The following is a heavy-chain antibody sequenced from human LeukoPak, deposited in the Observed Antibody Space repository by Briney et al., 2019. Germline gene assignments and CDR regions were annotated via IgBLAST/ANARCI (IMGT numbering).Heavy chain of an antibody. CDR1: GFTFSSYG. J-gene: IGHJ4*02. CDR2: IWYDGSNK. V-gene: IGHV3-33*01. Sequence: GGSLRLSCAASGFTFSSYGMHWVRQAQGKGLEWVAVIWYDGSNKYYADSVKGRFTISRDNSKNTLYLQMNSLRAEDTAVYYCASIIGRSSNEDYWGQGTLVTVSS. D-gene: IGHD6-13*01. CDR3: ASIIGRSSNEDY.